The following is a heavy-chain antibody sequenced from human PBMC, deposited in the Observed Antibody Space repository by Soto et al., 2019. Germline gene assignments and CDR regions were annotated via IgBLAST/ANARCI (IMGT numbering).Heavy chain of an antibody. J-gene: IGHJ6*04. V-gene: IGHV1-8*01. D-gene: IGHD3-16*01. CDR2: INPNSGNT. CDR1: GYTFTSYS. CDR3: ARGHYISW. Sequence: GPSVKVSCKASGYTFTSYSMHWVRQATGQGLEWMGWINPNSGNTSYAQKFQGRVTMTRNTSISTAYMELSSLRSEDTAVYYCARGHYISWWGKGTTVTVSS.